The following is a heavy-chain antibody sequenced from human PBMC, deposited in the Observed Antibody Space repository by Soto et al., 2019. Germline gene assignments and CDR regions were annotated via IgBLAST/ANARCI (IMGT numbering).Heavy chain of an antibody. CDR1: GFTFSSYA. CDR2: ISGSGGST. Sequence: EVQLLDSGGGLVQPGGSLRLSCAASGFTFSSYAMNWVRQAPGKGLEWVSAISGSGGSTYYADSVKGRFTISRDNSKNTVNVQMNSLRAEDTAVYYCAKDTLRYFDWGGFDYWGQGTLVTVSS. J-gene: IGHJ4*02. V-gene: IGHV3-23*01. D-gene: IGHD3-9*01. CDR3: AKDTLRYFDWGGFDY.